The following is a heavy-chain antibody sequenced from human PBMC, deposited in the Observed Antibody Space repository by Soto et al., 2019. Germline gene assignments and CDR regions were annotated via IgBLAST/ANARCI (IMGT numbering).Heavy chain of an antibody. CDR2: IDTSGNN. J-gene: IGHJ6*02. CDR3: ARYSNNWFQTEGMDV. CDR1: VDSITTYY. D-gene: IGHD6-13*01. Sequence: SETLSLTCTVSVDSITTYYWSWIRQPAGKGLEWIGRIDTSGNNNYNPSLKSRVTMSVDTYKKQFSLKLNSVTAADTAVYYCARYSNNWFQTEGMDVWGQGHTVT. V-gene: IGHV4-4*07.